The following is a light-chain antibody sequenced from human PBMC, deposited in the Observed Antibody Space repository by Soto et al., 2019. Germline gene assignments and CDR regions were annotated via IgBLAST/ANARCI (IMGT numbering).Light chain of an antibody. CDR1: QSIDTW. CDR3: QKLNSYPRT. J-gene: IGKJ1*01. Sequence: DIQMTPSPSTLSAFVVYTFTITCRASQSIDTWLAWHQQKPGKAPKLLIYGASTLQSAVPSRFSGSGSGTEFTLTISSLQPEDFATYYCQKLNSYPRTCGQGNTGAIK. V-gene: IGKV1-5*01. CDR2: GAS.